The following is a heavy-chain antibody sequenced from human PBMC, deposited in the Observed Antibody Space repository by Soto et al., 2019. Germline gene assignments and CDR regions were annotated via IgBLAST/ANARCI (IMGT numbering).Heavy chain of an antibody. CDR3: ARVITGTTFYYYYGMDV. CDR2: ISAYNGNT. CDR1: GYTFTSYG. V-gene: IGHV1-18*01. D-gene: IGHD1-7*01. Sequence: QVQLVQSGAEVKKPGASVKVSCKASGYTFTSYGINCVRQAPGQGLEWMGWISAYNGNTNHAQQLQGRVTMTTDTSPITASMELRSLRSDDTSVYYCARVITGTTFYYYYGMDVWGKGTTVTVSS. J-gene: IGHJ6*04.